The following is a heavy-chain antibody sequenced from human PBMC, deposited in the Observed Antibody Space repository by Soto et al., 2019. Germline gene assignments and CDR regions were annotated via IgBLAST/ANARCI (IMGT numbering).Heavy chain of an antibody. CDR1: GYSFTSYW. CDR2: IYPGDSDT. J-gene: IGHJ6*02. Sequence: RGQSLKISCKGSGYSFTSYWIGWVRQMPGKGLEWMGIIYPGDSDTRYSPSFQGQVTISADKSISTAYLQWSSLKASDTAMYHCARRGYDYVTNYYGMDVWGQGTTVTVSS. D-gene: IGHD5-12*01. V-gene: IGHV5-51*01. CDR3: ARRGYDYVTNYYGMDV.